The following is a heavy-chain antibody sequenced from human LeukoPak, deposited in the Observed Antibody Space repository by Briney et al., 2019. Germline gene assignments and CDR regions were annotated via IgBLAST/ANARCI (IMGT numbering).Heavy chain of an antibody. Sequence: ASVKVSCKSSGYTFTRHYLHWVRQAPGQGLEWVGLINPTGTSSWSAQKLQGRVTLTRDMSTSTDYMELSSLRSEDTAVYYCARDNSLQDMAWWFDPWGQGTLVTVSS. CDR1: GYTFTRHY. CDR3: ARDNSLQDMAWWFDP. V-gene: IGHV1-46*01. D-gene: IGHD5-24*01. CDR2: INPTGTSS. J-gene: IGHJ5*02.